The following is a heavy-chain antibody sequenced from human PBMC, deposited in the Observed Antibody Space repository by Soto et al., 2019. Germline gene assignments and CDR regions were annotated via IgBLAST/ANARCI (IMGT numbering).Heavy chain of an antibody. V-gene: IGHV4-59*08. J-gene: IGHJ4*02. CDR2: ISYSGSA. CDR1: GGSTTNYY. Sequence: QVQLQESGPGLVKPSETLSLTCTFSGGSTTNYYWSWIRQTPAKGLELLGYISYSGSANYNPSLMSRVTISXXTSKNQFSLNLSSVTVAATAVYYCARMIGSGPFDYWGQGTLVTVSS. CDR3: ARMIGSGPFDY. D-gene: IGHD3-10*01.